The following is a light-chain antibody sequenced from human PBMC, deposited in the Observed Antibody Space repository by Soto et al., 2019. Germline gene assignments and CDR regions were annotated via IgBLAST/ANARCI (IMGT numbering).Light chain of an antibody. CDR1: SSDVGGYEY. CDR3: CSYATSTTFLIV. J-gene: IGLJ1*01. CDR2: EVI. Sequence: QSALTQPASVSGSPGQSITISCTGTSSDVGGYEYVSWYQQYPGKAPKLMIYEVIDRPAGAPRRFSGSKSGNTASLTISGLQAEDEADYYCCSYATSTTFLIVFGTGTKVTVL. V-gene: IGLV2-14*01.